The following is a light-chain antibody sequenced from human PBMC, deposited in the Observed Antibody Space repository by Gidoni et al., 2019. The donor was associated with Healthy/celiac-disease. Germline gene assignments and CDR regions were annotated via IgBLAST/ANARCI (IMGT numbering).Light chain of an antibody. CDR1: QSVLYSSNNKNY. CDR2: WAS. Sequence: DIVMTQSPDSLAVSLCERATINCKSSQSVLYSSNNKNYLAWYQQKPGPPPKLLIYWASTRESGVPDRFSGSGSGTDFTLTISSLQAEDVAVYYCQQYYSTPWTFGQGTKVEIK. V-gene: IGKV4-1*01. J-gene: IGKJ1*01. CDR3: QQYYSTPWT.